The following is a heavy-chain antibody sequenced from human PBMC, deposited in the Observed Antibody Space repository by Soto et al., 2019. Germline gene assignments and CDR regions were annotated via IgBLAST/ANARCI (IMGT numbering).Heavy chain of an antibody. CDR2: IDPTDSYT. CDR1: GYIFTSHW. CDR3: ARLGYCTGSSCTNWYFDL. D-gene: IGHD2-8*02. J-gene: IGHJ2*01. Sequence: GESLKISCKGSGYIFTSHWISWVRQMPEEGLEWMGRIDPTDSYTVYSPSFKGHVSFSTDKSISTAYLQWSSLRASDTAIYYCARLGYCTGSSCTNWYFDLWGRGTLVTVSS. V-gene: IGHV5-10-1*01.